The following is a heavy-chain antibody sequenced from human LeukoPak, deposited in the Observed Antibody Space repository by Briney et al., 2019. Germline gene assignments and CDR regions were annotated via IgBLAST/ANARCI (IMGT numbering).Heavy chain of an antibody. Sequence: ASVKVSCKASGYTFTGCYIHWVRQAPGQGLERMGWINPNSGGTNYAQDFQGRVTMTRDTSITTSYMELSRLRSDDTAVYYCARGGLQLWSHVDYWGQGTLVSVSS. CDR2: INPNSGGT. CDR3: ARGGLQLWSHVDY. CDR1: GYTFTGCY. J-gene: IGHJ4*02. D-gene: IGHD5-18*01. V-gene: IGHV1-2*02.